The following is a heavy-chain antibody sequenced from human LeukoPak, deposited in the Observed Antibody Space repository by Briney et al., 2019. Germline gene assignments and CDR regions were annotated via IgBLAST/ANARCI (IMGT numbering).Heavy chain of an antibody. D-gene: IGHD3-22*01. CDR1: GGSISGHY. Sequence: PSETLSLTCTVSGGSISGHYWSWIRQPPGKGLEWIGYIFSSGSTNYNPSLKSRVTISEDTSVNQFSLKLSSVTAADTAVYYCARHYYDRSDSYSFDYWGQGTLVTVSS. CDR3: ARHYYDRSDSYSFDY. J-gene: IGHJ4*02. CDR2: IFSSGST. V-gene: IGHV4-59*08.